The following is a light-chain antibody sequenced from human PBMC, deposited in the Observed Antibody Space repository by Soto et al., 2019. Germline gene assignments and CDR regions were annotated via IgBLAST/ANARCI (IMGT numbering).Light chain of an antibody. V-gene: IGKV1-5*03. Sequence: DIQMTQSPSTLSGSVGDRVTITCRASQTISSWLAWYQQKPGKAPKLLIYKASTLKSGVPSRFSGSGSGTDFTFTISSLQPEDIATYYCQQSDNLPLTFGGGTKVDIK. CDR1: QTISSW. J-gene: IGKJ4*01. CDR3: QQSDNLPLT. CDR2: KAS.